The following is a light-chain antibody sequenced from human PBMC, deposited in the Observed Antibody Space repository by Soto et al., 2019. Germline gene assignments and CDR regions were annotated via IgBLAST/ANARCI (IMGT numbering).Light chain of an antibody. J-gene: IGLJ2*01. CDR2: EGS. Sequence: QSVLTQPASVSGSPGQSITISCTGTSSDVGSYNLVSWYQQHPGKAPKLMIYEGSKRPSGVSNRFSGSKSGNPASLTISGLQAEDEADYYCCSYAGSVVFGGGTKVTVL. V-gene: IGLV2-23*01. CDR1: SSDVGSYNL. CDR3: CSYAGSVV.